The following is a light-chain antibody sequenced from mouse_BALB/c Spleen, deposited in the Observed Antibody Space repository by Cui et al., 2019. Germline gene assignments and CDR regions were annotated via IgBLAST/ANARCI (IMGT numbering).Light chain of an antibody. CDR2: STS. J-gene: IGKJ1*01. V-gene: IGKV4-80*01. CDR3: HSLKSYPWT. Sequence: QIVLTQSPAIMSASLGEEITLTCSASSSVSYMHWYQQKSGTSPKLLIYSTSNLASGVPSRFRGRGAWAFFSPPISRVEAEDAADYYLHSLKSYPWTFGGGTKLEIK. CDR1: SSVSY.